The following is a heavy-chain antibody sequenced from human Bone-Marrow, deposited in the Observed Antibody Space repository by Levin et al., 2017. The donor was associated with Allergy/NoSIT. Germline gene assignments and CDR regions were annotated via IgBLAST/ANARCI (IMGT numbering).Heavy chain of an antibody. CDR2: IHYSGST. Sequence: NSGGSLRLSCTVSGGSISSSSYYWGWIRQPPGKGLEWIGNIHYSGSTYYNPSLKSRLTISVDTSNNQFSLELSSVSDADTAVYYCARRTRYGSNLWKGGFDSWGQGTLVTVSS. J-gene: IGHJ5*01. CDR1: GGSISSSSYY. CDR3: ARRTRYGSNLWKGGFDS. V-gene: IGHV4-39*01. D-gene: IGHD6-13*01.